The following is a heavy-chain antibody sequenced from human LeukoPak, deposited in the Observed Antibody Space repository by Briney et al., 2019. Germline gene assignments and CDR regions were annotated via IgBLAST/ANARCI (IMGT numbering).Heavy chain of an antibody. CDR3: ARDGGYCSSTSCQSFDY. J-gene: IGHJ4*02. D-gene: IGHD2-2*01. CDR2: ISSSSSTI. V-gene: IGHV3-48*04. CDR1: GFTFSSYS. Sequence: GGSLRLSCAASGFTFSSYSMNWVRQAPGKGLEWVSYISSSSSTIYYADSGKGRFTISRDNAKNSLYLQMNSLRAEDTAVYYCARDGGYCSSTSCQSFDYWGQGTLVTVSS.